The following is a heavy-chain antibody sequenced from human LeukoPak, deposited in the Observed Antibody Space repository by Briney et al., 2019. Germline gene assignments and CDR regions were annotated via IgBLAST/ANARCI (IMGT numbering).Heavy chain of an antibody. V-gene: IGHV4-39*07. CDR1: GVSISSTSFF. Sequence: SQTLSLTCTVSGVSISSTSFFWGLIRQSPGKGLEWIASIYKTGSTYYNPSLKSRATISVDTSKNQFSLKLTSVTAADTAVYYCARILNFYDTTGPVFDYWGQGTLVTVSS. CDR2: IYKTGST. CDR3: ARILNFYDTTGPVFDY. J-gene: IGHJ4*02. D-gene: IGHD3-22*01.